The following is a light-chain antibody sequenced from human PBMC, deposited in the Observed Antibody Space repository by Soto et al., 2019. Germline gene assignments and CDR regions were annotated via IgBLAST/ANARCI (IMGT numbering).Light chain of an antibody. J-gene: IGKJ3*01. V-gene: IGKV3-20*01. CDR1: HSASSS. Sequence: EIVLTPSPGTLSLSPGERSTLSCRASHSASSSLAWYQQKPGQAPRLLIFGSSFRATGIPDRFSGSGSGTDFTLTISRLEPEDFAVYYCHHYGTSPPFPFGPGTKVDIK. CDR2: GSS. CDR3: HHYGTSPPFP.